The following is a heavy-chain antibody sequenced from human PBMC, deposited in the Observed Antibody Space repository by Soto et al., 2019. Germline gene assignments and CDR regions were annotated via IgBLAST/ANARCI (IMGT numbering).Heavy chain of an antibody. CDR3: SKEPTSTVDGDFGL. D-gene: IGHD4-17*01. J-gene: IGHJ3*01. CDR1: GFTFSSFA. Sequence: EVQLLESGGGFVQPGGSLRLSCAGSGFTFSSFAMSWVRQAPGKGLEWLSAISGNGHNTYYPDSVKGRFTISRDNFQNAFYLQMDSLGAEDTAVYECSKEPTSTVDGDFGLWCQGRMVIVST. CDR2: ISGNGHNT. V-gene: IGHV3-23*01.